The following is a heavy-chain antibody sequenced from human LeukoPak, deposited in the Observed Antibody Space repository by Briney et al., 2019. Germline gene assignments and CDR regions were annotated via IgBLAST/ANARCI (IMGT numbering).Heavy chain of an antibody. V-gene: IGHV4-39*01. CDR2: FYYRGST. D-gene: IGHD3-10*01. CDR1: GGSITSSNYY. CDR3: VYYYGSGSVEY. Sequence: ASETLSLTCTVSGGSITSSNYYWGWIRQPPGKGLEWIGSFYYRGSTNYNPSLKSRVTISVDTSKNQFSLKLSSVTAADTAVYYCVYYYGSGSVEYWGQGTLVTVSS. J-gene: IGHJ4*02.